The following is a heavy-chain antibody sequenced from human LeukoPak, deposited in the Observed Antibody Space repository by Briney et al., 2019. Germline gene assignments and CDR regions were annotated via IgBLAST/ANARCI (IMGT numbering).Heavy chain of an antibody. CDR1: GYTFTSYY. CDR3: ARGTVVVPAAIPYYFDY. CDR2: INPSGGST. D-gene: IGHD2-2*01. Sequence: ASVKVSCKASGYTFTSYYMHWVRQAPEQGLEWMGIINPSGGSTSYAQKFQGRVTMTRDTSTSTVYMELSSLRSEDTAVYYCARGTVVVPAAIPYYFDYWGQGTLVTVSS. J-gene: IGHJ4*02. V-gene: IGHV1-46*01.